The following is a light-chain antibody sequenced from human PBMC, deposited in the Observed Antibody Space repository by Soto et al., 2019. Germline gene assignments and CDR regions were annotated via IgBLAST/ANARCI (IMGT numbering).Light chain of an antibody. CDR1: SSDVGGYKY. CDR2: EVS. V-gene: IGLV2-14*01. CDR3: SSYTSSSTRV. Sequence: QSVLTQPVSVSGSPGQSITISCTGTSSDVGGYKYVSWYQQYPGKAPKLMIYEVSNRPSGVSNRFSGSKSGNTASLTISGLQAEDEADYYCSSYTSSSTRVFGTGTKLTVL. J-gene: IGLJ1*01.